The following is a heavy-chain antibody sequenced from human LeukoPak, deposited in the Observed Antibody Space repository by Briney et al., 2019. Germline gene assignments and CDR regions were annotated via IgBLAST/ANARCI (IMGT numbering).Heavy chain of an antibody. J-gene: IGHJ5*02. V-gene: IGHV3-74*01. CDR1: GFNLRDYW. D-gene: IGHD4-11*01. Sequence: GGSLRLSCATSGFNLRDYWMHWVRQAPGKGLVWVSRLGTDGTYTNYADSVRGRFTISRDNAKNTLYLQMDSLRAEDTAFYYCVRNPSNSGNWFDLWGQGTLVTVSS. CDR3: VRNPSNSGNWFDL. CDR2: LGTDGTYT.